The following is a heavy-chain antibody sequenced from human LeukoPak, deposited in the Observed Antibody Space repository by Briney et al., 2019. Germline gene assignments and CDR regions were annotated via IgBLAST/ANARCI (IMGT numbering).Heavy chain of an antibody. Sequence: GGSLRLSCAPSGFTFSSYWMSWVRPAPGKGLGWVAHINQVGGEKNYVDSVKGRFTLSTDNGKNSLYLQMNSLRAEDTGVYYCARKFGSSGWYPYWGQGTLVTVSS. J-gene: IGHJ4*02. CDR2: INQVGGEK. V-gene: IGHV3-7*03. D-gene: IGHD6-19*01. CDR3: ARKFGSSGWYPY. CDR1: GFTFSSYW.